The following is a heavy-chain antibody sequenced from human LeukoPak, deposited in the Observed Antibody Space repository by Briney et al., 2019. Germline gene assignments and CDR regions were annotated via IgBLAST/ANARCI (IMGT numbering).Heavy chain of an antibody. J-gene: IGHJ4*02. CDR1: GGSISSSSYY. V-gene: IGHV4-39*07. CDR2: IYYSGST. D-gene: IGHD3-10*01. Sequence: PSETLSLTCTVSGGSISSSSYYWGWIRQPPGKGLEWIGSIYYSGSTNYNPSLKSRVTISVDTSKNRFSLKLSSVTAADTAVYYCARPSSIWFGKRAFDYWGQGTLVTVSS. CDR3: ARPSSIWFGKRAFDY.